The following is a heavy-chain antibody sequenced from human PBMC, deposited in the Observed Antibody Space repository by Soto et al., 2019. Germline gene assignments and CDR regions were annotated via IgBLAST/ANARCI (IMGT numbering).Heavy chain of an antibody. J-gene: IGHJ6*02. CDR2: IIPIFGTA. V-gene: IGHV1-69*01. Sequence: QVQLVQSGAEVKKPGSSVKVSCKASGGTFSSYAISWVRQAPGQGLEWMGGIIPIFGTANYAQKFQGRVTITADESTSTAYMELSSLRSEDTAVYYCARGPYGSGNEDYYYGMDVWGQGTTVTVSS. CDR1: GGTFSSYA. CDR3: ARGPYGSGNEDYYYGMDV. D-gene: IGHD3-10*01.